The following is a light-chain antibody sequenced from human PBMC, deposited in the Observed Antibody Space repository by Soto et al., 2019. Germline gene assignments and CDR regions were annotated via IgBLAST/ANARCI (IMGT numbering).Light chain of an antibody. CDR2: LEGSGSY. CDR3: ETWDTNVVV. Sequence: QPVLTQSSPASASLGSSVKLTCTLSSGHSTYIIAWHQQQPGKAPRYLMKLEGSGSYNKGSGIPDRFSGSSSGADRYLTISNLQFEDEADYYYETWDTNVVVFGGGTKLTVL. CDR1: SGHSTYI. V-gene: IGLV4-60*02. J-gene: IGLJ2*01.